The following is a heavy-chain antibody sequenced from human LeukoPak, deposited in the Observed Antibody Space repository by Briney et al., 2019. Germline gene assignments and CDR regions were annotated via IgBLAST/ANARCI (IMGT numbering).Heavy chain of an antibody. J-gene: IGHJ4*02. CDR2: INGRGSTI. V-gene: IGHV3-48*03. Sequence: PGGSLRLSCAASGVTFNNYEMNWVRQAPGKGLGWISYINGRGSTINYADSVKGRFTISRDNAKNSLYLQMYSLRVEDTAVYYCVGSANLADWGQGTLVTVSS. D-gene: IGHD4/OR15-4a*01. CDR1: GVTFNNYE. CDR3: VGSANLAD.